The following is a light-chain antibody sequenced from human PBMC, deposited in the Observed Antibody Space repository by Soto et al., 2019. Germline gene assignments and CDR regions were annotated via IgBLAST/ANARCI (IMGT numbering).Light chain of an antibody. CDR1: SSDVGGYNY. CDR2: EVS. CDR3: SSYAGSHKLYV. V-gene: IGLV2-8*01. J-gene: IGLJ1*01. Sequence: QSALTQPPSASGSPGQSVTISCTGTSSDVGGYNYVSWYQQHPGKAPKLMIYEVSKRPSGVPDRFSGSKSGNTASLTVSGLQAEDEADYYCSSYAGSHKLYVFGTGTKLTVL.